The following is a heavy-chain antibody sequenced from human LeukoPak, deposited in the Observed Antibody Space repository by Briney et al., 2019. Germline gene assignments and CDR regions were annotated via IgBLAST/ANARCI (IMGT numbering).Heavy chain of an antibody. V-gene: IGHV4-38-2*01. CDR1: GYSISSDYF. CDR3: ARGILL. J-gene: IGHJ4*02. Sequence: SDTLSLTCAVSGYSISSDYFWGWIRQPPGKGLEYIGAIYHSGSTYYNPSLKSRVIISVDTSSNQFSLKLNSVTAADTAVYYCARGILLWGQGTLVTVSS. CDR2: IYHSGST. D-gene: IGHD2-15*01.